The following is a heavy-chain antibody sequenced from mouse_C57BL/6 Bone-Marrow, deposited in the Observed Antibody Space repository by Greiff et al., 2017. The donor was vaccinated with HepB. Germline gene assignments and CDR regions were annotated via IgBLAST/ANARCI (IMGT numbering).Heavy chain of an antibody. CDR2: ISSGSSTI. V-gene: IGHV5-17*01. CDR1: GFTFSDYG. CDR3: ARGDGYYVWYFDV. D-gene: IGHD2-3*01. J-gene: IGHJ1*03. Sequence: EVKLVESGGGLVKPGGSLKLSCAASGFTFSDYGMHWVRQAPEKGLEWVAYISSGSSTIYYADTVKGRFTISRDNAKNTLFLQMTRLRSEDTAMYYCARGDGYYVWYFDVWGTGTTVTVSS.